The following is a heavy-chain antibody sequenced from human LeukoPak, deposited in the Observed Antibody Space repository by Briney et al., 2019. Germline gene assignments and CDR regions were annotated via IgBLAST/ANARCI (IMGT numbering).Heavy chain of an antibody. CDR2: IYYSGST. CDR1: GGFISSYH. V-gene: IGHV4-59*08. Sequence: SETLSLTCTVSGGFISSYHWSWIRQPPGKGLEWIGYIYYSGSTNYNPSLKSRVTISVDTSKNQFSLKLSSVTAADTAVYYCASSTPYSSSWYYFDYWGQGTLVTVSS. D-gene: IGHD6-13*01. CDR3: ASSTPYSSSWYYFDY. J-gene: IGHJ4*02.